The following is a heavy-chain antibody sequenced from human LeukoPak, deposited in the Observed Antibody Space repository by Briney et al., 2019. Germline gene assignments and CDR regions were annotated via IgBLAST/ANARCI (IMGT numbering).Heavy chain of an antibody. J-gene: IGHJ4*02. CDR1: GFTFSTSG. CDR2: IKYDGSTK. D-gene: IGHD1-26*01. V-gene: IGHV3-30*02. CDR3: AKFDNRIVGAASFNY. Sequence: GGSLRLSCAASGFTFSTSGMHWVRQAPGKGLEWVAFIKYDGSTKYYADSVKGRFTISRDNSKNTLYLQMNSLRGEDTAVYYCAKFDNRIVGAASFNYWGQGTLVTVSS.